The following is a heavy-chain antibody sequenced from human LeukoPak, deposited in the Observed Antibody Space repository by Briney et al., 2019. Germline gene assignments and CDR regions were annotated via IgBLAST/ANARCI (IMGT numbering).Heavy chain of an antibody. CDR1: GGSISSDS. CDR2: VYYSGIT. CDR3: ARVVVGVTNRFDP. D-gene: IGHD2-15*01. V-gene: IGHV4-59*01. Sequence: SETLSLTCTVSGGSISSDSWSWIRQSPGKGLEWIGYVYYSGITNYNPSLKSRVTISVDTSKNQFSLNLRSVTAADTAVYFCARVVVGVTNRFDPWGQGTLVIVSS. J-gene: IGHJ5*02.